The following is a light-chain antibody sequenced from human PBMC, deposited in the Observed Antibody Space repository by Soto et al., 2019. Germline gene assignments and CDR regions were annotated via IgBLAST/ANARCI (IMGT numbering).Light chain of an antibody. Sequence: QSALTQPRSVSGSPGRSVTISCLGTSSDVGGYNYVSWYQQHPGKAPKLMIYDVSKRPSGVPDRFSGSKSGNTASLTISGLQAEDEADYYCCSYAGSYTFDVFGTGTKVTVL. J-gene: IGLJ1*01. CDR1: SSDVGGYNY. CDR2: DVS. CDR3: CSYAGSYTFDV. V-gene: IGLV2-11*01.